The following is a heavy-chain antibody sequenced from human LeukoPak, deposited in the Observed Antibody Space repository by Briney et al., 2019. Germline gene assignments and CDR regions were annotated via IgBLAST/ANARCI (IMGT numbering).Heavy chain of an antibody. D-gene: IGHD3-10*01. J-gene: IGHJ3*02. CDR1: GVSISSGSNY. V-gene: IGHV4-39*07. CDR2: IYSSGST. CDR3: ARSDGYGLVGI. Sequence: SETLSLTCRVSGVSISSGSNYWGWIRQPPGKTLEWIGSIYSSGSTCYNSSLKSRVIILIDTAKNHFSLNLSSVTAADTAVYYCARSDGYGLVGIWGQGTMVTVSS.